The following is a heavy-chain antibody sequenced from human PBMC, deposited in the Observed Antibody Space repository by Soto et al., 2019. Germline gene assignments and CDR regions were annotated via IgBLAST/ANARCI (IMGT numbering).Heavy chain of an antibody. CDR2: ITASNGNT. CDR1: GFSFSTYG. D-gene: IGHD5-18*01. CDR3: ARGNSYGSYWYFDL. Sequence: QLQLVQSVAEVKNPGASVRVSCKASGFSFSTYGITWVRQAPGQGLEWMGWITASNGNTHYAQNLQGRVTMTTDTSTSTAYMELWRLSSDDTAVYYCARGNSYGSYWYFDLWGRGTLVTVSS. J-gene: IGHJ2*01. V-gene: IGHV1-18*04.